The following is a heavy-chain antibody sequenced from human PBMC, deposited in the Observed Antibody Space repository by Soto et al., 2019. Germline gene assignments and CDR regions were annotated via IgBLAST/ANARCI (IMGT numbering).Heavy chain of an antibody. Sequence: SVKVSCKASGGTFSSYAISWVRQAPGQGLEWMGGIIPIFGTANYAQKFQGRVTITADESTSTAYMELSSLRSEDTAVYYCARDLGYYDGSGYPRDYWGQGTLVTVSS. D-gene: IGHD3-22*01. CDR1: GGTFSSYA. V-gene: IGHV1-69*13. CDR3: ARDLGYYDGSGYPRDY. J-gene: IGHJ4*02. CDR2: IIPIFGTA.